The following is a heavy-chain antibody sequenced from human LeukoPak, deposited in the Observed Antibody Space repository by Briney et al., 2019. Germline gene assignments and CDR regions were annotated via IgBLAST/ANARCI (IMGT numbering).Heavy chain of an antibody. V-gene: IGHV4-34*01. CDR1: GGSFSGYY. D-gene: IGHD1-26*01. CDR2: INHSGST. CDR3: ARREYSGSYLIIDY. J-gene: IGHJ4*02. Sequence: PSETLSLTCAVYGGSFSGYYWSWIRQPPGKGLEWIGEINHSGSTNYNPSLKSRVTISVDTSKNQFSLKVTSLTGWVTLVYYCARREYSGSYLIIDYWGQGTLVTVSS.